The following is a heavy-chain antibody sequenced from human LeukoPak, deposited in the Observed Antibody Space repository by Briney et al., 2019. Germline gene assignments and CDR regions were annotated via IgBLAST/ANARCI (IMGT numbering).Heavy chain of an antibody. Sequence: GGSLRLSCAASGFTFSSYAMSWVRQAPGKGLEWVSAISGGGGSTYYADSVKGRFTISRDNSKNTLYLQMNSLRAEDTAVYYCAKDKTGYSSGWSAFDIWGQGTMVTVSS. CDR1: GFTFSSYA. CDR3: AKDKTGYSSGWSAFDI. V-gene: IGHV3-23*01. CDR2: ISGGGGST. J-gene: IGHJ3*02. D-gene: IGHD6-19*01.